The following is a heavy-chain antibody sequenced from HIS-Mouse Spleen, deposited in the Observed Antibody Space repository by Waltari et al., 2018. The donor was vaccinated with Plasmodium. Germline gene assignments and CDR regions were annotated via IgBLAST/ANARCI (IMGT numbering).Heavy chain of an antibody. V-gene: IGHV4-34*01. CDR3: ASSGSGSHYY. CDR1: GGSFSGYY. Sequence: QVQLQQWGAGLLKPSETLSLTCAVYGGSFSGYYWSWIRQPPGKGLEWIGEINHSGSTNYNPSLKSRVTISVDTSKNQFSLKLSSVTAADTAVYYCASSGSGSHYYWGQGTLVTVSS. J-gene: IGHJ4*02. CDR2: INHSGST. D-gene: IGHD3-10*01.